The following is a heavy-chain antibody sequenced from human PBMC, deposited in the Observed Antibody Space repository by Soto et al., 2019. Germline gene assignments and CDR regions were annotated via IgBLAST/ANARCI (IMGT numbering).Heavy chain of an antibody. D-gene: IGHD6-19*01. J-gene: IGHJ4*02. Sequence: ASVRVSCKASGYTFTRCAMHWVRQAPGQRLEWMGWINAGNGNTKYSQKFQGRVTITTDTSASTAYMELSSLRSEDTAVYYCARDGAVAGASNFDYWGQGTLVTVSS. V-gene: IGHV1-3*01. CDR3: ARDGAVAGASNFDY. CDR1: GYTFTRCA. CDR2: INAGNGNT.